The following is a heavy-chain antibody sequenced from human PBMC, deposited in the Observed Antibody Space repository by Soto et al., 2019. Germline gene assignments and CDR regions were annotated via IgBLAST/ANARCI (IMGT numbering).Heavy chain of an antibody. J-gene: IGHJ6*04. Sequence: QVQLVESGGGVVQPGRSLRLSCAASGFTFSDYGMHWVRQAPGKGLEWVAVISYDGSNYYYADSVKGRFTISRDNSKNTLNRKINSRSCENRAVYNCTRGEFYYYSGMDVGAKGTTFPFPS. CDR1: GFTFSDYG. CDR2: ISYDGSNY. D-gene: IGHD3-16*01. V-gene: IGHV3-30*03. CDR3: TRGEFYYYSGMDV.